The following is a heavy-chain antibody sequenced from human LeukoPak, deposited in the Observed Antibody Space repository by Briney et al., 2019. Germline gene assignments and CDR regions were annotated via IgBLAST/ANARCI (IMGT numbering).Heavy chain of an antibody. V-gene: IGHV3-23*01. J-gene: IGHJ6*03. Sequence: GRSLRLSRAASGFTFSSYAMSWVRQAPGKGLEWVSAISGSGGSTYYADSVKGRFTISRDNSKNTLYLQMNSLRAEDTAVYYCASPGPHCSSTSCYTGSRNYYYYYMDVWGKGTTVTVSS. D-gene: IGHD2-2*02. CDR1: GFTFSSYA. CDR2: ISGSGGST. CDR3: ASPGPHCSSTSCYTGSRNYYYYYMDV.